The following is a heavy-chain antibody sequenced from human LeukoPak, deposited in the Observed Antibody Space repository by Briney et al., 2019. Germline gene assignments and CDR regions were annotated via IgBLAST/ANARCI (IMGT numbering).Heavy chain of an antibody. J-gene: IGHJ3*02. CDR2: IYPGDSDT. V-gene: IGHV5-51*01. Sequence: GESLKISCKGSGYSFTSYWIGWVRQMPGKGLEWMGIIYPGDSDTRYSPSFQGQVTISADKSISTAYLQWSSLKASDTAMYYCARPVVPAAMVDAFDIWRQGTMVTVSS. CDR3: ARPVVPAAMVDAFDI. D-gene: IGHD2-2*01. CDR1: GYSFTSYW.